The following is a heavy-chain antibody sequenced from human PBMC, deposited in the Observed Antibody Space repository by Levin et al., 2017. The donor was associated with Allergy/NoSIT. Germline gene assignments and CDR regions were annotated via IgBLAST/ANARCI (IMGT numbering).Heavy chain of an antibody. V-gene: IGHV1-2*06. D-gene: IGHD3-3*01. Sequence: GASVKVSCKASGYTFTGYYMHWVRQAPGQGLEWMGRINPNSGGTNYAQKFQGRVTMTRDTSISTAYMELSRLRSDDTAVYYCARGITIFGRFRFDPWGQGTLVTVSS. CDR1: GYTFTGYY. CDR2: INPNSGGT. CDR3: ARGITIFGRFRFDP. J-gene: IGHJ5*02.